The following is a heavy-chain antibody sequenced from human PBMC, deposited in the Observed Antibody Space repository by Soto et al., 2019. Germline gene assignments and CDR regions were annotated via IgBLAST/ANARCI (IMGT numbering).Heavy chain of an antibody. V-gene: IGHV1-18*01. Sequence: QVQLVQSGAEVKKPGASVKVSCKTSGYTFSSYGISWVRRAPRQRLEWMGWISAYNGDTNYTQKFQGRVTMTTDTSTSTAYMYQKSLRSDDTAIYYCCRRKGAMDVWGQGTTVTVSS. J-gene: IGHJ6*02. CDR2: ISAYNGDT. CDR1: GYTFSSYG. CDR3: CRRKGAMDV.